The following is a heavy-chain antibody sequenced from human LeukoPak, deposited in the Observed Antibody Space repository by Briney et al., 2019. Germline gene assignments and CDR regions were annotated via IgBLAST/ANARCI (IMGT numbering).Heavy chain of an antibody. Sequence: SETLSLTCTVSSGSINNYYWSWIRQPPGKGLEWIGYIYYSGSTKYNPSLKSRVTISVDTSKNQFSLKLSSVTAADTAVYYCARHDGGSYGNWFDPWGQGTLVTISS. CDR3: ARHDGGSYGNWFDP. J-gene: IGHJ5*02. D-gene: IGHD1-26*01. CDR2: IYYSGST. V-gene: IGHV4-59*08. CDR1: SGSINNYY.